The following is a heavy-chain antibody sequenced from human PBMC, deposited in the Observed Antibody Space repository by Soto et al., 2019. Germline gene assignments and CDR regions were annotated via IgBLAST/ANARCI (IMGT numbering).Heavy chain of an antibody. CDR2: IWYDGSNK. V-gene: IGHV3-33*01. J-gene: IGHJ2*01. CDR3: ARAGGSSWADWYFDL. CDR1: GFTFSSYG. Sequence: ESGGGVVQPGRSLRLSCAASGFTFSSYGMHWVRQAPGKGLEWVAVIWYDGSNKYYADSVKGRFTISRDNSKNTLYLQMNSLRAEDTAVYYCARAGGSSWADWYFDLWGRGTLVTVSS. D-gene: IGHD6-13*01.